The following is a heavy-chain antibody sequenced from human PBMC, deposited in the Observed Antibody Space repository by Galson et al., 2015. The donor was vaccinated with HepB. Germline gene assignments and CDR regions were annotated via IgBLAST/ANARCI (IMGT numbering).Heavy chain of an antibody. Sequence: SLRLSCAASGFTFSSYAMSWVRQAPGKGLEWVSGISGSGGSTYFADSMKGRFTIPRDNSKNTLYLQMNSLRADDTAVYYCAKMRGYFYGSGGPNWFDPWGQGTLVTVSS. J-gene: IGHJ5*02. CDR2: ISGSGGST. D-gene: IGHD3-10*01. V-gene: IGHV3-23*01. CDR1: GFTFSSYA. CDR3: AKMRGYFYGSGGPNWFDP.